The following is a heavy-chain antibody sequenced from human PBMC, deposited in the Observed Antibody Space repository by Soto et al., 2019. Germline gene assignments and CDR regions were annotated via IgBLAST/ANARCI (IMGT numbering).Heavy chain of an antibody. CDR1: GYTFTSCD. D-gene: IGHD6-13*01. CDR3: ARRGYSSSWYSYYYYGMDV. Sequence: QVQLVQSGAEVKKPGASVKVSCKASGYTFTSCDINWVRQATGQGLEWMGWMNPNSGNTGYAQKFQGRVTMTRNTSISTAYMELSSLRSEDTAVYYCARRGYSSSWYSYYYYGMDVWGQGTTVTVSS. J-gene: IGHJ6*02. V-gene: IGHV1-8*01. CDR2: MNPNSGNT.